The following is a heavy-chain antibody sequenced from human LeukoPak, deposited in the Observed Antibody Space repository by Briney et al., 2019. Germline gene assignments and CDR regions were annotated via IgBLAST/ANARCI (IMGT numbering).Heavy chain of an antibody. Sequence: SETLSLTCAVYGGSFSRYYWSWIRQPPGKGLEWIGEINHSGSTNYNPSLKSRVTISVDTSKNQFSLKLSSVTAADTAVYYCARGNGGIAARPPYYYYMDVWGKGTTVTVSS. CDR3: ARGNGGIAARPPYYYYMDV. D-gene: IGHD6-6*01. V-gene: IGHV4-34*01. CDR1: GGSFSRYY. CDR2: INHSGST. J-gene: IGHJ6*03.